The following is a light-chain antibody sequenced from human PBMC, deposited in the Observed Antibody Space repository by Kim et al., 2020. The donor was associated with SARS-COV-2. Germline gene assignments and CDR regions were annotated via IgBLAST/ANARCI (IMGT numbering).Light chain of an antibody. J-gene: IGLJ3*02. Sequence: VALGQTVRITCQGDSLRSYYASWYQQKPGQAPVLVIYGKNNRPSGIPDRFSGSSSGNTASLTITGAQAEDEADYYCNSRDSSGIRVFGGGTKLTVL. CDR2: GKN. V-gene: IGLV3-19*01. CDR1: SLRSYY. CDR3: NSRDSSGIRV.